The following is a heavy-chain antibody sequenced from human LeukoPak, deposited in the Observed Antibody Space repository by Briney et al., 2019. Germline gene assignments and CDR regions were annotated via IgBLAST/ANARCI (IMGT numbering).Heavy chain of an antibody. D-gene: IGHD3-22*01. V-gene: IGHV3-30*18. J-gene: IGHJ4*02. CDR3: AKIHSSRGGYFDY. CDR2: ISYDGSNK. Sequence: QPGGSLRLSCAASGFTFSSYGMHWVRQGPGKGLEWVAVISYDGSNKYYADSVKGRFTISRDNSKNTLYLQMNSLRAEDTAVYYCAKIHSSRGGYFDYWGQGTLVTVSS. CDR1: GFTFSSYG.